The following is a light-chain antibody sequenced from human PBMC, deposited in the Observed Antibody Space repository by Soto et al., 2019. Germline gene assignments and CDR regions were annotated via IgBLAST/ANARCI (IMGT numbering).Light chain of an antibody. V-gene: IGKV3-20*01. CDR3: QQYGRSPWT. Sequence: IVLAQTPATLSVSPGERATLSCRASQSVSSSYLAWYQQKPGQAPRLLIYGASSRATGIPARFSGSGSGTDFTLTISRLEPEDFAVYYCQQYGRSPWTFGQGTKVDIK. CDR1: QSVSSSY. J-gene: IGKJ1*01. CDR2: GAS.